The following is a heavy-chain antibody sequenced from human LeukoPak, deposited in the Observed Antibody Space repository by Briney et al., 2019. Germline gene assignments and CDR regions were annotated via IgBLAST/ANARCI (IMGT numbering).Heavy chain of an antibody. CDR1: GFTFDDYA. CDR3: AKDTQYSGSYDGMDV. Sequence: GGSLRLSCAASGFTFDDYAMHWVRQAPGKGLESVSLISGDGGSTYYADSVKGRFTISRDNSKNSLYLQMNSLRAEDTALYYCAKDTQYSGSYDGMDVWGQGTAVTVSS. D-gene: IGHD1-26*01. CDR2: ISGDGGST. V-gene: IGHV3-43*02. J-gene: IGHJ6*02.